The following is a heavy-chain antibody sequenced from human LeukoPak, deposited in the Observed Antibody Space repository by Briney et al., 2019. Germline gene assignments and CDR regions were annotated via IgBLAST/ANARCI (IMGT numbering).Heavy chain of an antibody. J-gene: IGHJ4*02. D-gene: IGHD2-21*02. V-gene: IGHV3-21*01. CDR2: ISSSSSYI. CDR3: ARDRGDCTKQPSSLDY. CDR1: GFTFSSYS. Sequence: GGSLRLSCAASGFTFSSYSMNWVRQAPGKGLEWVSSISSSSSYIYYADSVKGRFTISRDNAKNSLYLQMNSLRAEDTAVYYCARDRGDCTKQPSSLDYWGQGTLVTVSS.